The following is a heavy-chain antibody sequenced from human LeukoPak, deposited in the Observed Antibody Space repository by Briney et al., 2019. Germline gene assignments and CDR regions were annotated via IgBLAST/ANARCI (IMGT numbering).Heavy chain of an antibody. CDR1: GFTFSDYG. Sequence: GGSLRLSCAAAGFTFSDYGMNWVRQAPGEGLEWVSCISGSGLSTYYADSVKGRFTISRDNSKNTLYLQMNSLRVEDTAVYYCAKSWNYYDSSGDDALDIWGQGTMVTVSS. CDR3: AKSWNYYDSSGDDALDI. D-gene: IGHD3-22*01. CDR2: ISGSGLST. V-gene: IGHV3-23*01. J-gene: IGHJ3*02.